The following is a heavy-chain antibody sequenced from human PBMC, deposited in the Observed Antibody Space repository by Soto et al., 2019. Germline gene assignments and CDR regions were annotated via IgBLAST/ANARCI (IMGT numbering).Heavy chain of an antibody. CDR1: GFTFNNYA. CDR3: AKADPDDFWSAYHELFGY. D-gene: IGHD3-3*01. CDR2: ISASGGST. V-gene: IGHV3-23*01. Sequence: GGSLRLSCAASGFTFNNYAMTWVRQAPGKGLEWVSGISASGGSTNYADSVKGRITISRDNSKNTLYLQMNSLRAEDTAVYYCAKADPDDFWSAYHELFGYWGQGTLVTVSS. J-gene: IGHJ4*02.